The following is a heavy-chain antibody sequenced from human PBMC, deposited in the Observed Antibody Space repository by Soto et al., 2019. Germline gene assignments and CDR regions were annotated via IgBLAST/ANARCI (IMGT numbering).Heavy chain of an antibody. V-gene: IGHV3-23*01. CDR3: ATYYYDSSGYSQYFQH. J-gene: IGHJ1*01. CDR1: VFTFSSYA. D-gene: IGHD3-22*01. Sequence: GGSLRLSCAASVFTFSSYAMSWVRQAPGKGLEWVSAISGSGGSTYYADSVKGRFTISRDNSKNTLYLQMNSLRAEDTAVYYCATYYYDSSGYSQYFQHWGQGTLVTVSS. CDR2: ISGSGGST.